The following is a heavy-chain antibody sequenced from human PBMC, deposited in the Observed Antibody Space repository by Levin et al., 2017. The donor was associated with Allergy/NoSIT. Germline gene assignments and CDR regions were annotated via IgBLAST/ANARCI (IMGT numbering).Heavy chain of an antibody. CDR1: GYTFTSYD. J-gene: IGHJ5*02. D-gene: IGHD6-13*01. Sequence: ASVKVSCKASGYTFTSYDINWVRQATGQGLEWMGWMNPNSGNTGYAQKFQGRVTMTRNTSISTAYMELSSLRSEDTAVYYCARYSSWYPPSGFDPWGQGTLVTVSS. V-gene: IGHV1-8*01. CDR3: ARYSSWYPPSGFDP. CDR2: MNPNSGNT.